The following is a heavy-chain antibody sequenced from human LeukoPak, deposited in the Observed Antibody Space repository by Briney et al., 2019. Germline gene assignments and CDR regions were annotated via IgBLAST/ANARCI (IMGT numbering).Heavy chain of an antibody. CDR3: TRDGTYGSGSFGP. CDR1: GFTFGDYA. V-gene: IGHV3-49*04. CDR2: IRSKAYGGTT. J-gene: IGHJ5*02. D-gene: IGHD3-10*01. Sequence: PGGSLRLSCTASGFTFGDYAMSWVRQAPGKGLEWVGFIRSKAYGGTTEYAASVKGRFTISRDDSKSIAYLQMNSLKTEDTAVHYCTRDGTYGSGSFGPWGQGTLVTVSS.